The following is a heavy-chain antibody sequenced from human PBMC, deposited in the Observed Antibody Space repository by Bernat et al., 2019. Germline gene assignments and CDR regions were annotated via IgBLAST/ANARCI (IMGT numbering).Heavy chain of an antibody. CDR1: GGSFSGYY. CDR3: ARGNSGYDLYYFDN. Sequence: QVQLQQWGAGLLKPSETLSLTCAVYGGSFSGYYWSWIRQPPWKGLEWIGEINHSGSTNYNPSLKSRVTISVDTSKNQFFLKLSSVTAADTAVYYCARGNSGYDLYYFDNWGQGTLVTVSS. D-gene: IGHD5-12*01. V-gene: IGHV4-34*01. CDR2: INHSGST. J-gene: IGHJ4*02.